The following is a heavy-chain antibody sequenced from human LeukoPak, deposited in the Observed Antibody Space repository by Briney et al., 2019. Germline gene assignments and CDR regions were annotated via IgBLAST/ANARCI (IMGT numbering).Heavy chain of an antibody. D-gene: IGHD3-22*01. V-gene: IGHV3-48*04. CDR2: ISRSSTTM. CDR1: EFSFSAYA. Sequence: GGSLRLSCAASEFSFSAYAMNWVRQAPGKGLEWISYISRSSTTMYYADSVEGRFTISRDNTKNSLYLQMSSLRAEDTAVYYCARVLYDSSGYYSESHWYFDLWGRGTLVTVSS. J-gene: IGHJ2*01. CDR3: ARVLYDSSGYYSESHWYFDL.